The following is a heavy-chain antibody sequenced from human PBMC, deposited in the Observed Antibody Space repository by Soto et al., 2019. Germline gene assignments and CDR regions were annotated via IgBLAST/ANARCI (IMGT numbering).Heavy chain of an antibody. J-gene: IGHJ6*02. CDR2: INAGNGNT. Sequence: GGSLRLSCAASGFTFSSYAMHWVRQAPGQRLEWMGWINAGNGNTKYSQKFQGRVTITRDTSASTAYMELSSLRSEDTAVYYCASSYSNYALIDYYYYGMDVWGQGTTVTVSS. CDR3: ASSYSNYALIDYYYYGMDV. D-gene: IGHD4-4*01. V-gene: IGHV1-3*01. CDR1: GFTFSSYA.